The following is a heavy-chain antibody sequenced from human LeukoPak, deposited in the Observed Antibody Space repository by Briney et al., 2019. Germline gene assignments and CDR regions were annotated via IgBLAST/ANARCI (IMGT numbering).Heavy chain of an antibody. CDR2: ISASGGST. V-gene: IGHV3-23*01. CDR3: AKKRSGWLNDY. CDR1: GFTFSSYA. D-gene: IGHD6-25*01. J-gene: IGHJ4*02. Sequence: GGSLRLSCAASGFTFSSYAMSWVRQAPGKGLEWVSVISASGGSTYYADSVKGRFTISRDNSKNTLYLQMNSLRAEDTAVYYCAKKRSGWLNDYWGQGTLVTVSS.